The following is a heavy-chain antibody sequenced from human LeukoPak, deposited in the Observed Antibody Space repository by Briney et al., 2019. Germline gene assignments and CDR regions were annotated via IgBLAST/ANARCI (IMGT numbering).Heavy chain of an antibody. CDR1: GFTFDNYV. J-gene: IGHJ4*02. Sequence: PGGSLRLSCAASGFTFDNYVIAWVRQAPGRGLEWVSSISGNSGGTYFADSVKGRFTISRGNAKNSLYLQMNSLRAEDTAVYYCARMRLGRRRIDYWGQGTLVTVSS. D-gene: IGHD6-25*01. CDR3: ARMRLGRRRIDY. CDR2: ISGNSGGT. V-gene: IGHV3-23*01.